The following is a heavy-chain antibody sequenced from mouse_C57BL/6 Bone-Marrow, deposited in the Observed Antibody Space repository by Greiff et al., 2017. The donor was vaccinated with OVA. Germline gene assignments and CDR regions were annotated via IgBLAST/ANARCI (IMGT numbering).Heavy chain of an antibody. CDR1: GFNIKDYY. V-gene: IGHV14-2*01. J-gene: IGHJ2*01. CDR2: IDPEDGET. Sequence: VQLKESGAELVKPGASVKLSCTASGFNIKDYYMHWVKQRTEQGLEWIGRIDPEDGETKYAPKFQGKATITADTSSNTAYLQLSSLTSEDTAVYYCASYYGRERGFDYWGQGTTLTVSS. D-gene: IGHD1-1*01. CDR3: ASYYGRERGFDY.